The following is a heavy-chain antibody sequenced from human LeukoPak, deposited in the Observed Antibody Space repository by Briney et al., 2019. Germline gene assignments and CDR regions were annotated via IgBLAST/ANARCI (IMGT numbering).Heavy chain of an antibody. Sequence: SETLSLTCAVSGGSISSSNWWSWVRQPPGKGLEWIGEIYHSGSTNYNPSLKSRVTLSVDKSKNQFSLKLSSVTAADTAVYYCARGRTVAGTGNWFDPWGQGTLVTVSS. D-gene: IGHD6-19*01. V-gene: IGHV4-4*02. CDR1: GGSISSSNW. CDR3: ARGRTVAGTGNWFDP. CDR2: IYHSGST. J-gene: IGHJ5*02.